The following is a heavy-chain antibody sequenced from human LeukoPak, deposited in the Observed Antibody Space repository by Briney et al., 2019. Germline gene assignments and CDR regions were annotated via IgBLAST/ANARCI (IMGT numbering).Heavy chain of an antibody. V-gene: IGHV4-38-2*02. CDR2: IYYSGGT. Sequence: PSETLSLTCTVSGYSISSGYYWGWIRQPPGKGLEWIGSIYYSGGTYYNPSLKSRVTISIDTSKNQFSLKLRSVTAADTAVYYCARDGNALWGQGTLVTVSS. J-gene: IGHJ4*02. CDR3: ARDGNAL. CDR1: GYSISSGYY. D-gene: IGHD1-1*01.